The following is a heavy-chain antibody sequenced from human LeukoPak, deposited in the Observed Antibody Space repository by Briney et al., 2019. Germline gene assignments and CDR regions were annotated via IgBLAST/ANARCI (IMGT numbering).Heavy chain of an antibody. CDR2: ISGDGGST. CDR1: GFTFDDYA. J-gene: IGHJ6*03. CDR3: AKDGTTLITGTGARDYYYMDV. D-gene: IGHD1-7*01. Sequence: GGSLRLSCAASGFTFDDYAMHWVRQAPGKGLEWVSLISGDGGSTYYADSVKGRFTISRDNSKNPLYLQMNSLRTEDTALYYCAKDGTTLITGTGARDYYYMDVWGKGTTVTVSS. V-gene: IGHV3-43*02.